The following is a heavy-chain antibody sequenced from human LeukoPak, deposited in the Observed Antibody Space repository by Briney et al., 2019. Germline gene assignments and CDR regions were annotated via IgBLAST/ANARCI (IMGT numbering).Heavy chain of an antibody. Sequence: PSETLSLTCTVSGGSISRYYWSWIRQPPGKGLQWIGYIYYSGSTNYNPSLKSRVTISVDTSKNQFSLKLSSVTAADTAVYYCARHSGVQAIKNYDFWSGTGPFEAFDIWGQGTMVTVSS. J-gene: IGHJ3*02. CDR1: GGSISRYY. CDR2: IYYSGST. D-gene: IGHD3-3*01. V-gene: IGHV4-59*08. CDR3: ARHSGVQAIKNYDFWSGTGPFEAFDI.